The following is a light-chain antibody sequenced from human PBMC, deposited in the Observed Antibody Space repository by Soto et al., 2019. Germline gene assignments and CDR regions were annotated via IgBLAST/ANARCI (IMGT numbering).Light chain of an antibody. V-gene: IGLV1-44*01. CDR3: AAGDDSLNGPA. J-gene: IGLJ2*01. Sequence: VLTQPPSASGTPGQRVTVSCSGTYSNIGINDVHWYRQLSGTAPQILIYDTSQQATGVPDRFSGSRSGNSASLVISGLQTEDEADYHCAAGDDSLNGPAFGGGTKVTVL. CDR2: DTS. CDR1: YSNIGIND.